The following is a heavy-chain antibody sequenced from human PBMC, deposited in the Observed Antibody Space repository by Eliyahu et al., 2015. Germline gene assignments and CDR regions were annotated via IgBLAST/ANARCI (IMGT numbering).Heavy chain of an antibody. CDR1: GGXFSSXA. V-gene: IGHV1-69*01. Sequence: QVQLVQSGAXVKKPGXSVXVSCXXSGGXFSSXAISWVRQAPGQGLEWMGGIIPIFGTANYAQKFQGRVTITADESTSTAYMELSSLRSEDTAVYYCARDQGGSYGYFDLWGRGTLVTVSS. CDR3: ARDQGGSYGYFDL. D-gene: IGHD1-26*01. CDR2: IIPIFGTA. J-gene: IGHJ2*01.